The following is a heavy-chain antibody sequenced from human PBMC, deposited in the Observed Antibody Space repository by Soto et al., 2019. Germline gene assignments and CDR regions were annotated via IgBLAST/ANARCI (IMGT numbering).Heavy chain of an antibody. CDR2: INAGNGDT. V-gene: IGHV1-3*05. J-gene: IGHJ4*02. CDR3: ARGGAGYYFDY. Sequence: QVQLVQSGAEEKKPGASVKVSCKASGYTFINYAIHWVRQAPGQRLEWMGWINAGNGDTKYSQKFQGRVTITRDTSANTAYMELSGLRSEGTAVYYCARGGAGYYFDYWGQGTLVTDSS. CDR1: GYTFINYA. D-gene: IGHD2-15*01.